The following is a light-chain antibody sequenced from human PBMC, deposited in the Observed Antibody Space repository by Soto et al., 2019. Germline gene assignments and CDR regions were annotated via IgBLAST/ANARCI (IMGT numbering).Light chain of an antibody. V-gene: IGKV3-20*01. J-gene: IGKJ5*01. Sequence: EIVLTQSPGTLSLSPGERATLSCRASQSVSNNYLAWYQQRPGQTPRRLIYGASTRATGIPARFSGSGSETEFTLTISSLQPEDFATYYCQQSYSTLITFGQGTRLEIK. CDR1: QSVSNNY. CDR3: QQSYSTLIT. CDR2: GAS.